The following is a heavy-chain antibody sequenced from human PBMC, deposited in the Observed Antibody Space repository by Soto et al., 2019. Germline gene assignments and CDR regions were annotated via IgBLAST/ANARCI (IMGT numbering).Heavy chain of an antibody. CDR1: GFTLGSYW. J-gene: IGHJ4*02. V-gene: IGHV3-33*08. CDR2: IWYDGSNK. D-gene: IGHD3-22*01. CDR3: ARERDYYDSSGLGY. Sequence: GGSLRLSCAASGFTLGSYWMSWVRQAPGMGLEWVAVIWYDGSNKYYADSVKGRFTISRDNSKNTLYLQMNSLRAEDAAVYYCARERDYYDSSGLGYWGQGTLVTVSS.